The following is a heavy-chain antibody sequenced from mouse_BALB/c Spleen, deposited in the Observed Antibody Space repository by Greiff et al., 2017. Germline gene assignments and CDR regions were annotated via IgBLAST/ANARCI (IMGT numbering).Heavy chain of an antibody. CDR2: INSNGGST. CDR1: GFTFSSYG. V-gene: IGHV5-6-3*01. D-gene: IGHD1-1*01. CDR3: SRDVYYVYCDV. Sequence: EVQRVESGGGLVQPGGSVKFSCAASGFTFSSYGMSWVRQTPDKRLELVATINSNGGSTNYPDSVKGRFTITRDNTKNTQYLQMSSLKSEDTAMYYCSRDVYYVYCDVWGAGTTVTVSS. J-gene: IGHJ1*01.